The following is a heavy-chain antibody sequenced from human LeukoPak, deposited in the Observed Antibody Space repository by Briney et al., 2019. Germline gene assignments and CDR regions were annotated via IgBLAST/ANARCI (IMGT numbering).Heavy chain of an antibody. CDR2: FSPKTGGS. CDR1: GYTFIGHY. V-gene: IGHV1-2*02. J-gene: IGHJ4*02. Sequence: ASVKVSCKTSGYTFIGHYMHWVRQAPGHGLEWMGWFSPKTGGSHFAQKFRGRVAMTTDTSISTAYLGLSSLRSDDTAVYYCARVEGYSSGWYRDPIDYWGQGTLVTVSS. D-gene: IGHD6-19*01. CDR3: ARVEGYSSGWYRDPIDY.